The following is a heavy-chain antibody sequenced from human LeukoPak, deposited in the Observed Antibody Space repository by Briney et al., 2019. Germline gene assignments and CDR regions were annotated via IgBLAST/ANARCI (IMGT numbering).Heavy chain of an antibody. CDR3: AGPPQAGPFDY. CDR2: INPDGSDK. Sequence: GGSLRLSCAGSGFIFRDYWQTWVRQAPGKGLEWVANINPDGSDKNYVDSLKGRFTIFRDNAKNLLFLQMNSLRVEDTAVYYCAGPPQAGPFDYWAREPWSPSPQ. D-gene: IGHD6-19*01. CDR1: GFIFRDYW. J-gene: IGHJ4*02. V-gene: IGHV3-7*01.